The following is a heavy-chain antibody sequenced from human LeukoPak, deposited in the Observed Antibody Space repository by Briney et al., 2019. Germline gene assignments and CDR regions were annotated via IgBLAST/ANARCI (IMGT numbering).Heavy chain of an antibody. CDR3: ARRAGAYSHPYDY. CDR1: GFTFSSYA. CDR2: ISGSGGRT. Sequence: GGSLRLSCAASGFTFSSYATSWVRQVPGKGLEWVTSISGSGGRTYYADSVKGRFTISRDNSKNTLYLQMNSLRAEDTAVYYCARRAGAYSHPYDYWGQGTLVTVSS. V-gene: IGHV3-23*01. D-gene: IGHD4/OR15-4a*01. J-gene: IGHJ4*02.